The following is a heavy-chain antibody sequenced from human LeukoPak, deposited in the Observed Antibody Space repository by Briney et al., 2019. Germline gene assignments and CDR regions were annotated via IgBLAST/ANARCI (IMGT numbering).Heavy chain of an antibody. J-gene: IGHJ4*02. CDR1: GITFHDHG. CDR2: INWDGGAT. V-gene: IGHV3-20*01. Sequence: EGSLRLSCTDSGITFHDHGMSWVRQAPGKGLEWVSGINWDGGATAYADSVKGRFTISRDNAKNSLFLQMNSLRAEDTALYLCARDLSSSWYSLGYWGQGTLVTVSS. D-gene: IGHD6-13*01. CDR3: ARDLSSSWYSLGY.